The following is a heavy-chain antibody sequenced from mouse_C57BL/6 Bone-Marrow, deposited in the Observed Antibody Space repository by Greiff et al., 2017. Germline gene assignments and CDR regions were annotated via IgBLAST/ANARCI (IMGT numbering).Heavy chain of an antibody. CDR1: GYSITSGYY. V-gene: IGHV3-6*01. J-gene: IGHJ3*01. CDR3: AREGTAQATLAY. D-gene: IGHD3-2*02. Sequence: VQLKQSGPGLVKPSQSLSLTCSVTGYSITSGYYWNWIRQFPGNKLEWMGYISYDGSNNYNPSLKNRISITRDTSKNQFFLKLNSVTTEDTATYYCAREGTAQATLAYWGQGTLVTVSA. CDR2: ISYDGSN.